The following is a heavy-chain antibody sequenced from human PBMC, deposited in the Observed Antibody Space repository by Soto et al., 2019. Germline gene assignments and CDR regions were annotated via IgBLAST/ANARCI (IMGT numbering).Heavy chain of an antibody. CDR3: ARDAGSSSGSGAFDI. CDR2: IYYSGST. Sequence: SETLSLTCTVSGGSISSGGYYWSWIRQHPGKGLEWIGYIYYSGSTYYNPSLKSRVTISVDTSKNQFSLKLSSVTAADTAVYYCARDAGSSSGSGAFDIWGQGTMVTVSS. D-gene: IGHD6-13*01. V-gene: IGHV4-31*03. CDR1: GGSISSGGYY. J-gene: IGHJ3*02.